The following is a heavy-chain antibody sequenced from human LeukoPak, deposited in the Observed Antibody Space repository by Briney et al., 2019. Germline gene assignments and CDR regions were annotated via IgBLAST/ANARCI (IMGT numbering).Heavy chain of an antibody. J-gene: IGHJ4*02. CDR3: ARAGGYSYGYYFDY. D-gene: IGHD5-18*01. V-gene: IGHV3-7*03. CDR2: IKQDGSEK. CDR1: GFTFSSYW. Sequence: GGSLRLSCAASGFTFSSYWMSWVRQAPGKGLEWVANIKQDGSEKYYVDSVKGRFTISRDNAKNSLYLQMNSLRAEDTALYYCARAGGYSYGYYFDYWGQGTLVTVSS.